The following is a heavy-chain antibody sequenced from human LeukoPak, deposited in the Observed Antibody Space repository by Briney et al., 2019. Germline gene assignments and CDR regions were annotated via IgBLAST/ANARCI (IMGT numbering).Heavy chain of an antibody. CDR2: IYTSGST. D-gene: IGHD3-3*01. CDR3: ASGTIFGVVTDYYYYYMDV. Sequence: SETLSLTCTVSGGSISSYYWSRIRQPPGKGLEWIGYIYTSGSTNYNPFLKSRVTISVDTSKNQFSLKLSSVTAADTAVYYCASGTIFGVVTDYYYYYMDVWGKGTTVTVSS. J-gene: IGHJ6*03. V-gene: IGHV4-4*09. CDR1: GGSISSYY.